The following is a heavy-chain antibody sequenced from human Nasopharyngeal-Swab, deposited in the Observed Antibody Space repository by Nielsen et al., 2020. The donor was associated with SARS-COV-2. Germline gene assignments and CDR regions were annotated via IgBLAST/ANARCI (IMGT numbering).Heavy chain of an antibody. CDR2: IIPIFGTA. CDR3: ARLPYGDYEVGSYYYMDV. V-gene: IGHV1-69*13. CDR1: GGTFSSYA. D-gene: IGHD4-17*01. J-gene: IGHJ6*03. Sequence: SVKVSCKASGGTFSSYAISWVRQAPGQGLEWMGGIIPIFGTANYAQKFQGRVTITADESTSTAYMELSSLRSEDTAVYYCARLPYGDYEVGSYYYMDVWGKGTTVTVSS.